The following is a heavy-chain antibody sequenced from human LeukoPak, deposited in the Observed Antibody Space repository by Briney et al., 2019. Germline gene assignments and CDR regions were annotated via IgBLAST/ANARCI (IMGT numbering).Heavy chain of an antibody. CDR3: AKGVSGSYPFDY. D-gene: IGHD1-26*01. V-gene: IGHV3-23*01. CDR2: ISGRGYST. J-gene: IGHJ4*02. CDR1: GFVFSSYA. Sequence: GGSLRLSCAASGFVFSSYAMSWVRQAPGKGLEWVSAISGRGYSTYYADSVKGRFTISRDNSKNTLYLQMNSLRAEDTAVYYCAKGVSGSYPFDYWGQGTLVTVSS.